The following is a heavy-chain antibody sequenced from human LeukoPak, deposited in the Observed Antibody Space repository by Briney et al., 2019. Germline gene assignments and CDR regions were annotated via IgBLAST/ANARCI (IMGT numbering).Heavy chain of an antibody. J-gene: IGHJ4*02. CDR2: IYYSGST. CDR1: GRSISSYY. D-gene: IGHD2-2*01. CDR3: ARCTSCSEVGTFDY. Sequence: PSETLSLTCTVSGRSISSYYWSWIRQPPGKGLEWIGYIYYSGSTNYNPSLKSRVTISVDTSKNQFSLKLSSVTAADTAVYYCARCTSCSEVGTFDYWGQGTLVTVSS. V-gene: IGHV4-59*01.